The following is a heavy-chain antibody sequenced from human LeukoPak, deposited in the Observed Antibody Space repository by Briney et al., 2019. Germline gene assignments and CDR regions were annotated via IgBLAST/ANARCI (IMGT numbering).Heavy chain of an antibody. CDR1: GYTFTGYY. CDR3: ARGRAGDYSGAPDY. D-gene: IGHD4-17*01. CDR2: INPNSGGT. Sequence: GASVKVSCKASGYTFTGYYMHWVRQAPGQGLEWMGWINPNSGGTNYAQKFQGRVTMTRDTSISTAYMELSRLRSDDTAVYYCARGRAGDYSGAPDYWGQGTLVTVSS. J-gene: IGHJ4*02. V-gene: IGHV1-2*02.